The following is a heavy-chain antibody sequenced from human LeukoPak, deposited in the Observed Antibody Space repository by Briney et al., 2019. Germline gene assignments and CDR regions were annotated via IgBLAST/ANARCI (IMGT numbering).Heavy chain of an antibody. CDR2: ISSSSSTI. Sequence: GGSLRLSCAASGFTFSSYSMNWVRQAPGKGLEWVSYISSSSSTIYYADSVKGRFTISRDNAKNSLYLQMNSLRAEVTAVYYCARDFRSGRTSVNWFDPWGQGTLVTVSS. CDR1: GFTFSSYS. D-gene: IGHD3-3*01. J-gene: IGHJ5*02. CDR3: ARDFRSGRTSVNWFDP. V-gene: IGHV3-48*04.